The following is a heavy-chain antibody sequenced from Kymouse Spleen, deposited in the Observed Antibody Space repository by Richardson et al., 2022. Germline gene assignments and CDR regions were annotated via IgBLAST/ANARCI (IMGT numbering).Heavy chain of an antibody. V-gene: IGHV3-30*18. CDR3: AKGQWLFDY. J-gene: IGHJ4*02. CDR2: ISYDGSNK. Sequence: QVQLVESGGGVVQPGRSLRLSCAASGFTFSSYGMHWVRQAPGKGLEWVAVISYDGSNKYYADSVKGRFTISRDNSKNTLYLQMNSLRAEDTAVYYCAKGQWLFDYWGQGTLVTVSS. D-gene: IGHD6-19*01. CDR1: GFTFSSYG.